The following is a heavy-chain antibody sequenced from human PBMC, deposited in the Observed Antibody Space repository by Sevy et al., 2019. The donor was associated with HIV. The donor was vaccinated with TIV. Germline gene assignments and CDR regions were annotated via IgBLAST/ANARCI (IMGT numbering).Heavy chain of an antibody. V-gene: IGHV3-30-3*01. CDR2: MSYDGGNK. CDR1: GFTFSRYA. J-gene: IGHJ4*02. Sequence: GGSLRLSCAVSGFTFSRYAMHWVRQAPGKGLEWVAVMSYDGGNKYYADSVKGRFTISRDNSENTLFLHVNSLRAEDTAVYYCSRIGMGQTYGSPPWYWGQGTLVTVSS. D-gene: IGHD3-10*01. CDR3: SRIGMGQTYGSPPWY.